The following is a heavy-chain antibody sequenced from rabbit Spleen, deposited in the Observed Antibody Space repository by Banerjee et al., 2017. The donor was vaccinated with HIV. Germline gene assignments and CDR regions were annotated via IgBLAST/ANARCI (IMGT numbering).Heavy chain of an antibody. CDR3: ARDTSTSFSSYGMDL. CDR1: GVSFSGDSY. D-gene: IGHD1-1*01. CDR2: IDAGSSGFT. J-gene: IGHJ6*01. V-gene: IGHV1S40*01. Sequence: QSLEESGGDLVKPGASLTLTCIASGVSFSGDSYLCWVRQAPGRGLEWIACIDAGSSGFTYFASWAKGRFTISKTSSTTVTLQMTSLTAADTATYFCARDTSTSFSSYGMDLWGPAPSSPS.